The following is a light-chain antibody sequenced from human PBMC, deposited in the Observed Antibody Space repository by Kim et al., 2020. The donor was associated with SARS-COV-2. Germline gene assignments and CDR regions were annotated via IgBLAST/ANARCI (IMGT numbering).Light chain of an antibody. CDR1: NSDGGSYNL. V-gene: IGLV2-23*01. CDR2: EAS. J-gene: IGLJ3*02. CDR3: CSYAGSSTLV. Sequence: GQSITISCTGTNSDGGSYNLVSWYQQHPGKAPKLMIYEASKRPSGVSNRFSGSKSGNTASLTISGLQAEDEADYYCCSYAGSSTLVFGGGTQLTVL.